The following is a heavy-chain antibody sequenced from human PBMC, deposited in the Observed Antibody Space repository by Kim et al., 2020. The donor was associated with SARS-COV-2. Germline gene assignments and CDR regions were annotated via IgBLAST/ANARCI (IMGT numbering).Heavy chain of an antibody. V-gene: IGHV3-23*01. CDR2: ISPSGGTT. D-gene: IGHD3-3*01. CDR3: AKGSALDY. CDR1: GFTFSTYE. J-gene: IGHJ4*02. Sequence: GGSLRLSCAASGFTFSTYEMSWARQTPGKGLQWVSTISPSGGTTYYTESVRGRFTISRDNSKNTLFLQMNSLRAEDTAVYYCAKGSALDYLGQGTLVTFS.